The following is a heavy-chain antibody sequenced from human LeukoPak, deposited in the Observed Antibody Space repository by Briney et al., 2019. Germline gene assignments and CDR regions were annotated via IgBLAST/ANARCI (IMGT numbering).Heavy chain of an antibody. CDR3: AKDWKGYCTNGVCYAGSSWYYFDY. CDR2: ISGSGDIT. Sequence: PGGSLRLSCAASGFTFSSYAMIWVRQAPGKGLEWVSTISGSGDITYYADSVKGRFTLSRDNSKNTLWLQMNSLRAEDTAVYYCAKDWKGYCTNGVCYAGSSWYYFDYWGQGALVTVSS. J-gene: IGHJ4*02. D-gene: IGHD2-8*01. CDR1: GFTFSSYA. V-gene: IGHV3-23*01.